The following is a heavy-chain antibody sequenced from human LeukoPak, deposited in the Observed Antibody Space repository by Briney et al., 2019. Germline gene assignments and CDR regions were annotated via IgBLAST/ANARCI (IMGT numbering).Heavy chain of an antibody. D-gene: IGHD3-3*01. V-gene: IGHV1-8*01. Sequence: ASVKVSFKASGYTFTSYDINWVRQATGQGLEWMGWMNPNSGNTGYAQKFQGRVTMTRNTSISTAYMELSSLRSEDTAVYYCARDYYDFWSGYYTPSAYYGMDVWGQGTTVTVSS. J-gene: IGHJ6*02. CDR2: MNPNSGNT. CDR1: GYTFTSYD. CDR3: ARDYYDFWSGYYTPSAYYGMDV.